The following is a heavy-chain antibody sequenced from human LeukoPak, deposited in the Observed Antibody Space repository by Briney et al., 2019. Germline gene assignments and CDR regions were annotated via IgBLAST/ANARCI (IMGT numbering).Heavy chain of an antibody. CDR3: ARVASDIVVVVAATLDY. Sequence: GGSLRLSCAASGFTFSSYAMYWVRQAPGKGLEWVAVISYDGSNKYYADSVKGRFTISRDNSKNTLYLQMNSLRAEDTAVYYCARVASDIVVVVAATLDYWGQGTLVTVSS. CDR1: GFTFSSYA. V-gene: IGHV3-30-3*01. D-gene: IGHD2-15*01. CDR2: ISYDGSNK. J-gene: IGHJ4*02.